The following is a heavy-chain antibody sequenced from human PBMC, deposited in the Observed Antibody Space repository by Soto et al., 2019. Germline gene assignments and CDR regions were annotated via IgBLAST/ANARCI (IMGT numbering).Heavy chain of an antibody. J-gene: IGHJ6*02. V-gene: IGHV1-69*13. CDR1: GCTFSSYA. CDR3: ARGRGAAAGTYYYYGMDV. D-gene: IGHD6-13*01. CDR2: IIPIFGTA. Sequence: AVKVSCKASGCTFSSYAISWVRQAPGQGLEWTGGIIPIFGTANYAQKFQGRVTITADESTSTAYMELSSLRSEDTAVYYCARGRGAAAGTYYYYGMDVWGQGTTVTVSS.